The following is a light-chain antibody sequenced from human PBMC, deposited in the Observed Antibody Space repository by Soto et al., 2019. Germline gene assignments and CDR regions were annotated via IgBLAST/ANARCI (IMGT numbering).Light chain of an antibody. Sequence: EIVLTQSPGTLSLSPGERATLSCRASQSVRSRYLAWYQQKPGQAPRLLIYGASTRATGIPARFSGSGSGTDFTLTISCLQSEDFATYYCQQYYSFPWTFGQGTKVDIK. CDR1: QSVRSRY. CDR2: GAS. J-gene: IGKJ1*01. CDR3: QQYYSFPWT. V-gene: IGKV3D-7*01.